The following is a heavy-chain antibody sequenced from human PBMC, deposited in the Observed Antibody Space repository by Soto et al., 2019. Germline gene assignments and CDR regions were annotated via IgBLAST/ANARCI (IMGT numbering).Heavy chain of an antibody. J-gene: IGHJ5*01. Sequence: XETLSLSFAVSGYSISSGYYWGWLRQPPGKGLEWIVIIYHGGSTYYNPSLNSRVTLSIDMTNNHVSLILNSVTAADTAVYYCARVGPWVPYYYDSSPYTFENWFDSWGQGTLVTVSS. CDR1: GYSISSGYY. V-gene: IGHV4-38-2*01. CDR2: IYHGGST. CDR3: ARVGPWVPYYYDSSPYTFENWFDS. D-gene: IGHD3-22*01.